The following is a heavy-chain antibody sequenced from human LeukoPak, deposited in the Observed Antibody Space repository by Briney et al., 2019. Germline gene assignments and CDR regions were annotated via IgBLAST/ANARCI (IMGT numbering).Heavy chain of an antibody. D-gene: IGHD6-19*01. J-gene: IGHJ4*02. CDR1: GFTFSSHW. V-gene: IGHV3-7*01. CDR3: ARGDLGRGWTFAC. CDR2: INQDGSEK. Sequence: GGSLRLSXAASGFTFSSHWMTWVRQAPGKGLEWVANINQDGSEKYYVDPVKGRFTISRDNTKNSLYLQMNSLRAEDTTVYYCARGDLGRGWTFACWGQGTLVTVSS.